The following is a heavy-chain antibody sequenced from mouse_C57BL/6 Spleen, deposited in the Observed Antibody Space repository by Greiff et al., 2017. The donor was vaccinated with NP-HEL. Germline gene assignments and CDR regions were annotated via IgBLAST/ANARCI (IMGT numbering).Heavy chain of an antibody. V-gene: IGHV1-59*01. CDR3: ASFTTVVAGAMDY. Sequence: QVQLKQPGAELVRPGTSVKLSCKASGYTFTSYWMHWVKQRPGQGLEWIGVIDPSDSYTNYNQKFKGKATLTVDTSSSTAYMQLSRLTSEDSAVYYCASFTTVVAGAMDYWGQGTSVTVSS. CDR2: IDPSDSYT. D-gene: IGHD1-1*01. J-gene: IGHJ4*01. CDR1: GYTFTSYW.